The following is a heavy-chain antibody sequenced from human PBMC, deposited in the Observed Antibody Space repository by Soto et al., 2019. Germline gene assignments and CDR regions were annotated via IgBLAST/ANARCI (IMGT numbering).Heavy chain of an antibody. Sequence: GGSLRLSCAASGFTFSSYGMHWVRQAPGKGLEWVAVISYDGSNKYYADSVKGRFTISRDNSKNTLYLQMNSLRAEDTAVYYCANRNKFIRGDPVDAFDIWGQGTMVTVSS. CDR3: ANRNKFIRGDPVDAFDI. J-gene: IGHJ3*02. D-gene: IGHD3-3*01. CDR2: ISYDGSNK. CDR1: GFTFSSYG. V-gene: IGHV3-30*18.